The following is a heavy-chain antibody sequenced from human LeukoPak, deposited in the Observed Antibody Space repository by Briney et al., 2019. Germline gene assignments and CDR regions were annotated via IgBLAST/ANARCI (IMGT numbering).Heavy chain of an antibody. J-gene: IGHJ4*02. CDR1: GFTLGVYA. Sequence: GGSLRLSCTASGFTLGVYAMSGVRQARGKGLEWVSLIRSKVYGGTREYAASVKGRFTISRDDSKSIAYLQMNSLKTEDTAVYYCTREGGYWGQGTLVTVSS. CDR2: IRSKVYGGTR. CDR3: TREGGY. D-gene: IGHD3-16*01. V-gene: IGHV3-49*04.